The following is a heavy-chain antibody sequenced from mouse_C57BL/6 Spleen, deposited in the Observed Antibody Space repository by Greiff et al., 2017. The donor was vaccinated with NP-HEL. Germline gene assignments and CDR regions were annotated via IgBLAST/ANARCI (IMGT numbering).Heavy chain of an antibody. Sequence: QVQLQQSGAELARPGASVKMSCKASCYTFTSYTMHWVKQRPGQGLEWIGYINPSSGYTKYNQKFKDKATLTADKSSSTAYMQLSSLTSEDSAVYYCARVYYGNYFDYWGQGTTLTVSS. J-gene: IGHJ2*01. D-gene: IGHD2-1*01. CDR2: INPSSGYT. CDR1: CYTFTSYT. V-gene: IGHV1-4*01. CDR3: ARVYYGNYFDY.